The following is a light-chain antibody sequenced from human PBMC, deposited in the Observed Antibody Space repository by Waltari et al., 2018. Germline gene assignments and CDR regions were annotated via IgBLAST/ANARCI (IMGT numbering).Light chain of an antibody. CDR1: RSVNSN. V-gene: IGKV3-11*01. CDR2: SAS. Sequence: EILLTQSPAILSLSPGERATLSCRASRSVNSNLAWYQHKPGHAPRLLIYSASNRATGVPDRFSGSGSGTDFTLTISSLVPEDFAVYYCQQRNNWPPWTFGQGTKVEVK. CDR3: QQRNNWPPWT. J-gene: IGKJ1*01.